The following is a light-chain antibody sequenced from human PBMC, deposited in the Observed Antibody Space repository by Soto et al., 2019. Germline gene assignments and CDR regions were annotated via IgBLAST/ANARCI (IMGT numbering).Light chain of an antibody. CDR3: QVWDSSSDHPE. CDR2: YDS. CDR1: NIESKS. Sequence: SYELTQPPSVSVAPGKTARITCGGNNIESKSVHWYQQKPGQAPVLVIYYDSDRPSGIPERFSGSNSGNTATLTISRVEAEDEADYYCQVWDSSSDHPEFGGGTKLTVL. V-gene: IGLV3-21*04. J-gene: IGLJ2*01.